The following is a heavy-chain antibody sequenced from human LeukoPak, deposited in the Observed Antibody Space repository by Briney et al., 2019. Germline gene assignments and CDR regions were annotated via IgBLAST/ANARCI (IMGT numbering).Heavy chain of an antibody. CDR2: ISYDGSNK. Sequence: GGSLRLSCAASGFTFSSYAMHWVRQAPGKGLEWVAVISYDGSNKYYADSVKGRFTISRDNSQNTPYLQMNSLRAEDSAVYYCARAPIRYFDWSLGGYWGQGTLVTVSS. V-gene: IGHV3-30*01. D-gene: IGHD3-9*01. CDR1: GFTFSSYA. CDR3: ARAPIRYFDWSLGGY. J-gene: IGHJ4*02.